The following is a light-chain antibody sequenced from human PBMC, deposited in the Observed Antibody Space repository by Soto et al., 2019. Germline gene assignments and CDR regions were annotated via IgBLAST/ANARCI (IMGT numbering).Light chain of an antibody. J-gene: IGKJ1*01. V-gene: IGKV3-20*01. CDR1: QSVSGSY. Sequence: EIVLTQSPGTLSLSPGERATLSCRASQSVSGSYLAWYQQKPGQAPRLLIYDTSSRATGIPDRFSGSGSGTDFTLAISSLEPEDFAVYYCQQCGSSPSFGQGTKVELK. CDR2: DTS. CDR3: QQCGSSPS.